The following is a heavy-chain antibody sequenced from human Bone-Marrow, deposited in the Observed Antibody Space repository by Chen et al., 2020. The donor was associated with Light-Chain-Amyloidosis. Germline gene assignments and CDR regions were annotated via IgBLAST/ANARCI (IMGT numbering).Heavy chain of an antibody. D-gene: IGHD2-8*01. CDR2: MKEDVSEK. CDR3: AGDRCWFDP. J-gene: IGHJ5*02. Sequence: EVQLVESGGGLVQPGGSLRLSCAASGFSFRSYWMTWVRQVSGKGLEWVAKMKEDVSEKYYVDSVKGRFTTSRDNAKNSLYLQMNHLRVEDTAVYYCAGDRCWFDPWGQGTLVTVSS. V-gene: IGHV3-7*01. CDR1: GFSFRSYW.